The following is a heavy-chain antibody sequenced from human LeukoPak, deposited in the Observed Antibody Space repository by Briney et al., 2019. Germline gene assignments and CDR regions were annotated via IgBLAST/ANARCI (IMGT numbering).Heavy chain of an antibody. J-gene: IGHJ4*02. CDR3: ARVGPVRLDY. CDR2: IRYDGSNK. D-gene: IGHD3-16*01. V-gene: IGHV3-30*02. Sequence: GGSLRLSCAASGFTFSSYGMHWVRQAPGKGLEWVAFIRYDGSNKYYADSVKGRFTISRDNSKNTLYLQMNSLRAEDTAVYYCARVGPVRLDYWGQGTLVTVSS. CDR1: GFTFSSYG.